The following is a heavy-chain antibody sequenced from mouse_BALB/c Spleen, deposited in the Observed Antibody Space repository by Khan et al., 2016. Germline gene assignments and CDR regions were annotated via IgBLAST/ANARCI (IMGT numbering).Heavy chain of an antibody. V-gene: IGHV1-7*01. Sequence: QVQLQQSGAELAKPGASVKMSCKASGYTFTSYWMHWVKQRPGQGLEWIGYINPNTGYTEFIQKFKDKATLTADKSSSTVYMQLSSLTSEGSAVYYGARWDMSTTFAYWGQGTLVTVSA. CDR1: GYTFTSYW. CDR3: ARWDMSTTFAY. D-gene: IGHD2-4*01. CDR2: INPNTGYT. J-gene: IGHJ3*01.